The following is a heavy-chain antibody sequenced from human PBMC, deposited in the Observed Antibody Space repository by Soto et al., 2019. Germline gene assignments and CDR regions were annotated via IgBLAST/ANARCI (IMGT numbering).Heavy chain of an antibody. CDR2: ISGSGGST. V-gene: IGHV3-23*01. CDR3: AKDRSIAVAGTMGCFDY. D-gene: IGHD6-19*01. CDR1: GFTFSSYA. Sequence: GGSLRLSCAASGFTFSSYAMSWVRQAPGKGLEWVSAISGSGGSTYYADSVKGRFTISRDNSKNTLYLQMNSLRAEDTAVYHCAKDRSIAVAGTMGCFDYWGQGTLVTVSS. J-gene: IGHJ4*02.